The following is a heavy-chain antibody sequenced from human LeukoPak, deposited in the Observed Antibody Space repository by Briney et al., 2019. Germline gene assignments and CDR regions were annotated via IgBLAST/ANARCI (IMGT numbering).Heavy chain of an antibody. D-gene: IGHD5-24*01. V-gene: IGHV4-34*01. Sequence: SETLSLTCAVYGGSCDDYYCSWLRQPPGKGLEWIGEIHPSGIFYYNSSLLSRVTIPIDTSKSQFSLRLTSVTAADTAFYYCARGRDRSKAGDHWGQGSLVTVSS. CDR3: ARGRDRSKAGDH. CDR1: GGSCDDYY. CDR2: IHPSGIF. J-gene: IGHJ4*02.